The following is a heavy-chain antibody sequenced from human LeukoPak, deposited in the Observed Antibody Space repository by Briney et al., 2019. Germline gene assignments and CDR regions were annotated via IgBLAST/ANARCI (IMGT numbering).Heavy chain of an antibody. Sequence: SQTLSLTCAISGDSFSSNSAAWNWIRQSPSRGLEWLGRTYYRSKLYNDYAVSVKSLITINPDTSKNQFSLQLNSVTPEDTAVYYCAREDGELFANYYYYYYVDVWGKGTTVTISS. CDR1: GDSFSSNSAA. D-gene: IGHD3-10*01. CDR3: AREDGELFANYYYYYYVDV. V-gene: IGHV6-1*01. J-gene: IGHJ6*03. CDR2: TYYRSKLYN.